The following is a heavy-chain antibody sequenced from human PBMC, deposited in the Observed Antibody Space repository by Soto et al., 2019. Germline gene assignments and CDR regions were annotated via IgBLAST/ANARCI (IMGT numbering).Heavy chain of an antibody. CDR1: GYTFTSYG. V-gene: IGHV1-18*04. CDR3: AGFMYSSSYYYGMDV. Sequence: ASVKVSCKASGYTFTSYGISWVRQAPGQGLEWMGWISAYNGNTNYAQKLQGRVTMTTDTSTSTAYMELRSLRSDDTAVYYCAGFMYSSSYYYGMDVWGQGXTVTVYS. J-gene: IGHJ6*02. D-gene: IGHD6-6*01. CDR2: ISAYNGNT.